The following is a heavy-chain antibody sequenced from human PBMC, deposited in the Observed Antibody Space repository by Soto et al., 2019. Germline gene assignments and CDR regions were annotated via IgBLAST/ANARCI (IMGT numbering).Heavy chain of an antibody. Sequence: SETLSLTCAVYGGSFSGYYWSWIRQPPGKGLEWIGEINHSGSTNYNPSLKSRVTISVDTSKNQFSLKLSSVTAADTAVYYCARGRSIDYYDSSGYFDYWGQGTLVTVSS. D-gene: IGHD3-22*01. J-gene: IGHJ4*02. CDR1: GGSFSGYY. CDR2: INHSGST. CDR3: ARGRSIDYYDSSGYFDY. V-gene: IGHV4-34*01.